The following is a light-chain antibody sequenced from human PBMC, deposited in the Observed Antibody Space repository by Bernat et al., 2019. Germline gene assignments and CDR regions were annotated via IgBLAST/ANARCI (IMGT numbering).Light chain of an antibody. CDR3: EVWGRRSGHNYV. Sequence: SYVLTQPPSVSVAPGQTARITCGGDNIESKTVHWFQQKPGQAPVLVVYDDTDGPSGIPERFSGSNSGNTATLTISRIEAGDEADYYYEVWGRRSGHNYVFGPGTKGTV. CDR2: DDT. V-gene: IGLV3-21*02. J-gene: IGLJ1*01. CDR1: NIESKT.